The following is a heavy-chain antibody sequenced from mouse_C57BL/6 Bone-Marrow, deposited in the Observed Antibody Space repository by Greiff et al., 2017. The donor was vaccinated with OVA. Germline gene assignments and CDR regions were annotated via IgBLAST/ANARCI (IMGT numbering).Heavy chain of an antibody. V-gene: IGHV1-4*01. J-gene: IGHJ1*03. CDR3: ASLFITTVVRYFDV. CDR1: GYTFTSYT. Sequence: VKLVESGAELARPGASVKMSCKASGYTFTSYTMHWVKQRPGQGLEWIGYINPSSGYTKYNQKFKDKATLTADKSSSTAYMQLSSLTSEDSAVYYCASLFITTVVRYFDVWGTGTTVTVSS. D-gene: IGHD1-1*01. CDR2: INPSSGYT.